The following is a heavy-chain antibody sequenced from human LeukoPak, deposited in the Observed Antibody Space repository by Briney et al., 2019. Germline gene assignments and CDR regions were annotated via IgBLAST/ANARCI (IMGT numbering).Heavy chain of an antibody. CDR3: ARVYRVYGDDFDTPYYFDY. CDR2: ISSSSSYI. J-gene: IGHJ4*02. CDR1: GFSFSNSG. V-gene: IGHV3-21*01. D-gene: IGHD4-17*01. Sequence: GGSLRLSCAASGFSFSNSGIHWIRQPPGKGLEWVSSISSSSSYIYYADSVKGRFTISRDNAKNSLYLQMNSLRAEDTAVYYCARVYRVYGDDFDTPYYFDYWGQGTLVTVSS.